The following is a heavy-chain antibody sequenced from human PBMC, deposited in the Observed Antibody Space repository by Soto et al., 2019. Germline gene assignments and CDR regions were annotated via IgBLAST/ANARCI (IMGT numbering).Heavy chain of an antibody. CDR3: ARNQAGTFLGLPNHCYFMDV. V-gene: IGHV4-59*13. D-gene: IGHD1-1*01. Sequence: SENLSLTCTVSGDSISGYYWSWIRQAPGKGLEWIGYTYYTGRTDYNPSLKSRVTMSVDTSKNKFSLELTSVTAADTAVYYCARNQAGTFLGLPNHCYFMDVSRKGTTDIVSS. J-gene: IGHJ6*03. CDR2: TYYTGRT. CDR1: GDSISGYY.